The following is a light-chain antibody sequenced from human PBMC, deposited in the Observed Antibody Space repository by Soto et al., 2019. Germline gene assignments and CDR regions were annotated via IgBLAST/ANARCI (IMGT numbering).Light chain of an antibody. Sequence: EIVLTQSPGTLSLSPGERATLSCRASQSVGTYLAWYQQKLGQAPRLLIYGASSRATGIPDRFSGSGSGTDFTLTSSRLEPEDLAVYYCQQYVSIPLTFGGGTKVDI. CDR3: QQYVSIPLT. J-gene: IGKJ4*01. V-gene: IGKV3-20*01. CDR2: GAS. CDR1: QSVGTY.